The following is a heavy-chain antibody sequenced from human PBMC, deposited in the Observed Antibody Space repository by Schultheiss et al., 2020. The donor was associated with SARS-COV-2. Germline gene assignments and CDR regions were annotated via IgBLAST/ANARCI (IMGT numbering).Heavy chain of an antibody. V-gene: IGHV3-15*01. CDR1: GLTFSDHD. D-gene: IGHD6-13*01. J-gene: IGHJ4*02. CDR3: TTGPIQYSSSWYNYFDY. Sequence: GESLKISCAASGLTFSDHDMDWVRQAPGKGPEWVGRIKSKTDGGTTDYAAPVKGRFTISRDDSKNTLYLQVNSLKTEDTAVYYCTTGPIQYSSSWYNYFDYWGQGTLVTVSS. CDR2: IKSKTDGGTT.